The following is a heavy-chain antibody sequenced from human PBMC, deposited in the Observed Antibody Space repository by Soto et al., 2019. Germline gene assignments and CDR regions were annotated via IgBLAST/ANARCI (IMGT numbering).Heavy chain of an antibody. V-gene: IGHV6-1*01. CDR2: TYYRSKWYN. Sequence: SQTLSLTCAISGDSVSSNSAAWKWIRQSPSRGLEWLGRTYYRSKWYNDYAVSVKSRITINPDTSKNQFSLQLNSVTPEDTAVYYCAREQLVPVYYYYYMDVWGKGTTVTVSS. CDR3: AREQLVPVYYYYYMDV. D-gene: IGHD6-13*01. CDR1: GDSVSSNSAA. J-gene: IGHJ6*03.